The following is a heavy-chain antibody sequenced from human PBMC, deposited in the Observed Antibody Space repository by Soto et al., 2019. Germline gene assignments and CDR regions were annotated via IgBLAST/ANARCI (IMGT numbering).Heavy chain of an antibody. CDR3: ARHASMVRGVKANYYYYYYLDV. J-gene: IGHJ6*03. CDR1: GGSFSGYY. D-gene: IGHD3-10*01. CDR2: INHSGST. V-gene: IGHV4-34*01. Sequence: PSETLSLTCAVYGGSFSGYYWSWIRQPPGKGLEWIGEINHSGSTNYNPSLKSRVTISVDTSKNQFPLKLSSVTAADTAVYYCARHASMVRGVKANYYYYYYLDVWGQGTTVTVAS.